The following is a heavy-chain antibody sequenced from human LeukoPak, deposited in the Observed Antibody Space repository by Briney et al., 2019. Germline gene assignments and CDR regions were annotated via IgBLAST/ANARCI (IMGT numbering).Heavy chain of an antibody. CDR1: GGSFTSNSYY. CDR3: ARVHRMTTVTKVSGFDP. D-gene: IGHD4-11*01. Sequence: PSETLSLTCTVSGGSFTSNSYYWTWVRHAPGKGLEWIGYIYYSGATDYNPSLKSRVTISLDRSKNQFSLKLISVTAADTAIYYCARVHRMTTVTKVSGFDPWGQGILVTVSS. V-gene: IGHV4-61*05. J-gene: IGHJ5*02. CDR2: IYYSGAT.